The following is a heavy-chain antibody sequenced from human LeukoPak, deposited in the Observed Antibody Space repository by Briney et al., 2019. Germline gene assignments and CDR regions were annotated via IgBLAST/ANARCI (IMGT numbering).Heavy chain of an antibody. J-gene: IGHJ4*02. CDR1: GFTFSSYG. CDR3: ASKIVVVGTYDY. Sequence: TGGSLRLSCAASGFTFSSYGMSWVRQAPGXXXXXXSIISASGGITYYAXSXKGRFXISRDNSKNTLYLQMNSLRAEDTAVYYCASKIVVVGTYDYWGQGTLVSVSS. V-gene: IGHV3-23*01. D-gene: IGHD2-15*01. CDR2: ISASGGIT.